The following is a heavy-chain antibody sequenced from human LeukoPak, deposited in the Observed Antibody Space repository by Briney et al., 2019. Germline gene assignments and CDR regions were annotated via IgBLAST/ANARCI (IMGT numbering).Heavy chain of an antibody. D-gene: IGHD4/OR15-4a*01. CDR3: ARASPERYGDFDI. J-gene: IGHJ3*02. V-gene: IGHV3-74*01. CDR1: GFTFSTYW. CDR2: IKTDGSST. Sequence: GGSLRLSCAASGFTFSTYWMHWGREGPGKGLVWVSRIKTDGSSTNYADSVKGRFTISRDNAKNTLYLQMKSPRVEDTAVYYCARASPERYGDFDIWGQGTMVTVSS.